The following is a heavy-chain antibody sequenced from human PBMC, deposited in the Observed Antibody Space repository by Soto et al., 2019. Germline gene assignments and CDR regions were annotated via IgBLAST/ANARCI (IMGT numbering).Heavy chain of an antibody. CDR2: INHSGST. Sequence: SETLSLTCAVYGGSFSGYYWSWIRQPPGKGLEWIGEINHSGSTNYNPSLKSRVTISVDTSKNQFSLKLSSVTAADTAVYYCAIDSSGYYGYWGQGTLVTVSS. CDR3: AIDSSGYYGY. J-gene: IGHJ4*02. V-gene: IGHV4-34*01. CDR1: GGSFSGYY. D-gene: IGHD3-22*01.